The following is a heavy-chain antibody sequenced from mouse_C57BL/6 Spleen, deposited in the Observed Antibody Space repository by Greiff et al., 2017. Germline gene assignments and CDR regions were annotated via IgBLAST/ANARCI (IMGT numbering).Heavy chain of an antibody. D-gene: IGHD3-2*02. CDR3: ARGGTAQAMFAY. CDR1: GYAFSSSW. V-gene: IGHV1-82*01. J-gene: IGHJ3*01. Sequence: QVQLQQSGPELVKPGASVKISCKASGYAFSSSWMNWVKQRPGKGLEWIGRIYPGDGDTNYNGKFKGKATLTADKSSSTAYMQLSILTSEDSAVYFCARGGTAQAMFAYWGQGTLVTVSA. CDR2: IYPGDGDT.